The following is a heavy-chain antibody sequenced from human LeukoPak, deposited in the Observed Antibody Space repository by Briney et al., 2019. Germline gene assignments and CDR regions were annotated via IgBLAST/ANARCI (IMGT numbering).Heavy chain of an antibody. CDR1: GYTFTSYD. Sequence: GASVKVSCKASGYTFTSYDINWVRQATGQGLEWMGWMNPNSGNTGYAQKFQGRVTMTRNTSISTAYMELSSLRSEDTAVYCCARGRRYYYDSSGYNFQHWGQGTLVTVSS. J-gene: IGHJ1*01. CDR2: MNPNSGNT. V-gene: IGHV1-8*01. CDR3: ARGRRYYYDSSGYNFQH. D-gene: IGHD3-22*01.